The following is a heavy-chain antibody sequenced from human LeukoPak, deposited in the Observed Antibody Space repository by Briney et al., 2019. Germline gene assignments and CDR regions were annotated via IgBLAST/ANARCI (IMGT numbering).Heavy chain of an antibody. Sequence: GGSLRLYCAASGFSFSDHFMSWIRQAPGKGLEWVSYISSTGSTEYYADSVRGRFTISRDNAKNSVFLQMNNLRADDTAVFYCARRGGFGGDDFDYWGQGILVTVSS. CDR2: ISSTGSTE. J-gene: IGHJ4*02. V-gene: IGHV3-11*01. CDR3: ARRGGFGGDDFDY. D-gene: IGHD3-16*01. CDR1: GFSFSDHF.